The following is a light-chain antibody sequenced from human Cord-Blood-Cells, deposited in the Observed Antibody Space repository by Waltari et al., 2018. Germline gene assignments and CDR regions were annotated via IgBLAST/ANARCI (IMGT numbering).Light chain of an antibody. CDR1: ALPKQS. V-gene: IGLV3-25*03. CDR3: QSADSSGTYVV. Sequence: SYELTQPPSVSVSPGQTARITCSGDALPKQSAYWYQQKPGQPPVLVIYKDSERPSGIPERFSGSSSGTTVTLTISGVQAEDEADYYCQSADSSGTYVVFGGGTKLTVL. CDR2: KDS. J-gene: IGLJ2*01.